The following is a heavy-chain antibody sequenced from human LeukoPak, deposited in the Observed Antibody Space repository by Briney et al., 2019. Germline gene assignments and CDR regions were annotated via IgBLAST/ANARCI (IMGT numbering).Heavy chain of an antibody. Sequence: SETLSLTCAVYGGSFSGYYWSWIRQPPGKGLEWIGEINHSGSTNYNPSLKSRVTISVDTSKNQFSLKLSSVTAADTAVYYCARIRYNWFDLWGQGTLVTASS. J-gene: IGHJ5*02. CDR2: INHSGST. CDR1: GGSFSGYY. V-gene: IGHV4-34*01. CDR3: ARIRYNWFDL.